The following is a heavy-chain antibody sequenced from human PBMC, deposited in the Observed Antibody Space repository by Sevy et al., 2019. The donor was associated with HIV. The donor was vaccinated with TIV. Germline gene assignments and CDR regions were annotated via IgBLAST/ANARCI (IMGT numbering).Heavy chain of an antibody. Sequence: GGSLRLSCEASGFTFNNAWMSWVRQAPAKGLEWVGRIKSKIDGATRDFAAPVKGRFAISRDDSKNTLYLQMNSLKTEDTAVYYCTAGVGTSDFDYWGRGVLVTVSS. J-gene: IGHJ4*02. V-gene: IGHV3-15*01. CDR1: GFTFNNAW. D-gene: IGHD1-26*01. CDR2: IKSKIDGATR. CDR3: TAGVGTSDFDY.